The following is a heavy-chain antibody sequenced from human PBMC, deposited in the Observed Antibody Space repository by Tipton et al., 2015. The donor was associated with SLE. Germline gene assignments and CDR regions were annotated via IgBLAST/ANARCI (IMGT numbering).Heavy chain of an antibody. D-gene: IGHD3-16*02. CDR2: IHYSGST. V-gene: IGHV4-39*01. CDR1: GGSISSSSYY. Sequence: TLSLTCTVSGGSISSSSYYWGWIRQPPGKGLEWIGSIHYSGSTYYNPSLRSRVTISVDSSRNQFSLKLISVTAADTSVYYCARMGNDYVWGSYRSYYFDNWGQGTLVTVSS. CDR3: ARMGNDYVWGSYRSYYFDN. J-gene: IGHJ4*02.